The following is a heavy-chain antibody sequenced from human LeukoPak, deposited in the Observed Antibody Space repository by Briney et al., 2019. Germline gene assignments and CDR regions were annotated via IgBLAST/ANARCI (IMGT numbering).Heavy chain of an antibody. V-gene: IGHV4-31*03. J-gene: IGHJ6*02. Sequence: SETLSLTCTVSGGSISSGGYYWSWIRQHPGKGLEWIGCIYYSGSTYYNPSLKSRVTISVDTSKNQFSLKLSSVTAADTAVYYCARERVVVPAAMSYYYYYGMDVWGQGTTVTVSS. CDR3: ARERVVVPAAMSYYYYYGMDV. CDR1: GGSISSGGYY. D-gene: IGHD2-2*01. CDR2: IYYSGST.